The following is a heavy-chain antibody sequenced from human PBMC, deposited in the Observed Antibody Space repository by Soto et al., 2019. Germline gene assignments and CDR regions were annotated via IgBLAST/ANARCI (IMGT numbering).Heavy chain of an antibody. Sequence: SVKVPCKASGGTFSSYAISWVRQAPGQGLEWMGGIIPIFGTANYAQKFQGRVTITADESTSTADMELSSLRSEDSAVYYCATQALMSSHPGVAATYFDHWGQGTLVTVSS. CDR1: GGTFSSYA. J-gene: IGHJ4*02. CDR2: IIPIFGTA. CDR3: ATQALMSSHPGVAATYFDH. V-gene: IGHV1-69*13. D-gene: IGHD5-12*01.